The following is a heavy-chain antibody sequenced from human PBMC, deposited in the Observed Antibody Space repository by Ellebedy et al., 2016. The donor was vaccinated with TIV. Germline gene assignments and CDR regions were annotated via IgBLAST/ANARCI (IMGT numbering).Heavy chain of an antibody. Sequence: GGSLRLSXAASGFTFSNAWMSWVRQAPGKGLEWVGRIKSKTDGGTTDYAAPVKGRFTISRDDSKNTLYLQMNSLKTEDTAVYYCTTAFATSGGDYYYYGMDVWGQGTTVTVSS. CDR3: TTAFATSGGDYYYYGMDV. V-gene: IGHV3-15*01. J-gene: IGHJ6*02. CDR1: GFTFSNAW. CDR2: IKSKTDGGTT. D-gene: IGHD3-16*01.